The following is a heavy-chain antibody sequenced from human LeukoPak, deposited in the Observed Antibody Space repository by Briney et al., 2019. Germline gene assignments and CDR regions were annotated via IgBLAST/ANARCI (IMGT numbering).Heavy chain of an antibody. D-gene: IGHD1-26*01. CDR1: GGTFSSYA. V-gene: IGHV1-69*13. CDR2: IIPIFGTA. CDR3: ARSGGVGATYYHMDV. J-gene: IGHJ6*03. Sequence: SVKVSCKASGGTFSSYAISWVRQAPGQGLEWMGGIIPIFGTANYAQKFQGRVTITADESTSTAHMELSSLRSEDTAVYYCARSGGVGATYYHMDVWGKGTTVTISS.